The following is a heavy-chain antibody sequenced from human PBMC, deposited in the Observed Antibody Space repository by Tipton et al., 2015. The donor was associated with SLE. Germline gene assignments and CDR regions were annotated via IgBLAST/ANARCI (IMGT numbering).Heavy chain of an antibody. J-gene: IGHJ3*02. CDR1: GVSISSASYY. Sequence: TLSLTCTVSGVSISSASYYWNWIRQPAGKGLEWIGRAYTTGSPYYNPSLESRVAISMDTSKNQFSQKLTAVTAADTAVYYCARTLDALDIWGQGTMVTVSS. CDR2: AYTTGSP. CDR3: ARTLDALDI. V-gene: IGHV4-61*02.